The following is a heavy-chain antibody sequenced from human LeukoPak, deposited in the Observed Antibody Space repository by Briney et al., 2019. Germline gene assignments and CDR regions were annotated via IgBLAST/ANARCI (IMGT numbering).Heavy chain of an antibody. Sequence: GGSLRLSCAAAGFTLNHYGMQWVRQAPGKGLEWVAVIWSDGTNQYYAGSVKGRFTISRDDSGNTVYLQMNSLRPEDTGVYYCARDAQRGFDYSNSLEYWGQGTPVTVST. V-gene: IGHV3-33*01. D-gene: IGHD4-11*01. J-gene: IGHJ4*02. CDR1: GFTLNHYG. CDR3: ARDAQRGFDYSNSLEY. CDR2: IWSDGTNQ.